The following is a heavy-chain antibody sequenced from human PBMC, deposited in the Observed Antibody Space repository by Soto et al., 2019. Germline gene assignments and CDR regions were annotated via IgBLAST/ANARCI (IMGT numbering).Heavy chain of an antibody. Sequence: PSETLSLTCTVSGGSISSSSYYWGWIRQPPGKGLEWIGSIYYSGSTYYNPSLKSRVTISVDTSKNQFSLKLSSVTAADTAVYYCARGRDFWSGYGSMDVWGKGTTVTVSS. J-gene: IGHJ6*03. CDR1: GGSISSSSYY. V-gene: IGHV4-39*01. CDR3: ARGRDFWSGYGSMDV. D-gene: IGHD3-3*01. CDR2: IYYSGST.